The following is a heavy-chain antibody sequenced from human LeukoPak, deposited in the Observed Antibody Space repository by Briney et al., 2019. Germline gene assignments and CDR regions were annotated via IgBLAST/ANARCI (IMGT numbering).Heavy chain of an antibody. CDR3: ARQEIGLRSFDP. D-gene: IGHD3/OR15-3a*01. V-gene: IGHV4-39*01. CDR2: IYYTGST. CDR1: SGSISSSTYY. J-gene: IGHJ5*02. Sequence: SETLSLTCTVSSGSISSSTYYWGWIRQPPGKGLEWIGTIYYTGSTYYNPSLKSRVTISVDTSKNQFSLNLSSVTAADTAVYYCARQEIGLRSFDPWGQGTLVTVSS.